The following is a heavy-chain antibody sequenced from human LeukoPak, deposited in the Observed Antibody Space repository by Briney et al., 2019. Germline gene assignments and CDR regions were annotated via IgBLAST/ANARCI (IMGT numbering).Heavy chain of an antibody. CDR3: ARDIMSSCGGDCSGAFDI. J-gene: IGHJ3*02. D-gene: IGHD2-21*02. Sequence: GGSLRLSCAASGFTFSSYIMNWVRQAPGKGLELVSSISSSSSYIYYADSVKGRFTISRDNAKNSLYLQMNSLRAEDTAVYYCARDIMSSCGGDCSGAFDIWGQGTMVTVYS. CDR2: ISSSSSYI. CDR1: GFTFSSYI. V-gene: IGHV3-21*01.